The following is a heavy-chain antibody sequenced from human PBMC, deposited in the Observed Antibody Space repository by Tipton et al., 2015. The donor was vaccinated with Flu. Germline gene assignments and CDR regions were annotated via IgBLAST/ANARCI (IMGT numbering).Heavy chain of an antibody. V-gene: IGHV3-7*03. D-gene: IGHD2-21*01. CDR3: VAFCGGGDCHFVNH. CDR1: GFTFSSNW. Sequence: SLRLSCAASGFTFSSNWMSWVRRAPGKGLEWVANIKHDGSEKYHVDSVKGRFSISRDNAAKSLYLHMNSLRAEDTAIYYCVAFCGGGDCHFVNHWGQGTLVTVSS. J-gene: IGHJ4*02. CDR2: IKHDGSEK.